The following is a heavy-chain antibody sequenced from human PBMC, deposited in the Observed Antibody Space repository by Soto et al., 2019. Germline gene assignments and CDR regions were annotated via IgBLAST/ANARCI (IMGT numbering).Heavy chain of an antibody. J-gene: IGHJ4*02. Sequence: PSETLSLTCTVSGGSISSSSYYWGWIRQPPGKGLEWIGSIYYSGSTYYNPSLKSRVTISVDTSKNQFSLKLSSVTAADTAVYYCARHVPPTIVGVVIRYYFDYCAQGTLVTVSS. CDR3: ARHVPPTIVGVVIRYYFDY. CDR2: IYYSGST. D-gene: IGHD3-3*01. CDR1: GGSISSSSYY. V-gene: IGHV4-39*01.